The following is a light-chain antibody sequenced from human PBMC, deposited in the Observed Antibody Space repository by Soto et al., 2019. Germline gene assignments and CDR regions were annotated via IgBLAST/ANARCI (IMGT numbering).Light chain of an antibody. CDR3: QQRYTWPLS. Sequence: IVLTQSPATLSLSPGERATLSCRASQDIFSHLDWFQQKPGQAPRLLIYATSNRASGVPARFSGSGSGTDFTLTISSLEPEDFAVYYCQQRYTWPLSFGGGTKVEIK. J-gene: IGKJ4*01. CDR2: ATS. CDR1: QDIFSH. V-gene: IGKV3-11*01.